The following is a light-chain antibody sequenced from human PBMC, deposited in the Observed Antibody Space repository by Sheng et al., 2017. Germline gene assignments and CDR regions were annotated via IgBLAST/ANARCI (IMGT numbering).Light chain of an antibody. CDR3: QQYGSSPWT. CDR1: QTIRSNY. Sequence: EMVLTQSPGTLSLSPGERVTLSCRASQTIRSNYLAWYQQKPGQSPRLLIYGASSRATGIPDRFSGSGSGTDFTLTISRLEPEDFAVYYCQQYGSSPWTFGQGTRVEIK. V-gene: IGKV3-20*01. CDR2: GAS. J-gene: IGKJ1*01.